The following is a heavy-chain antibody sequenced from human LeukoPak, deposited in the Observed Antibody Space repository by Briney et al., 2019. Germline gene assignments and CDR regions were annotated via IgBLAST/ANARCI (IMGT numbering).Heavy chain of an antibody. CDR2: IYYSGST. Sequence: PSETLSLTCTVSGGSISSSSYYWGWIRQPPGEGLERIGSIYYSGSTYYNPSLKSRVTISVDTSKNQFSLKLSSVTAADTAVYYCARHQSSSWSMGYFDYWGQGTLVTVSS. CDR3: ARHQSSSWSMGYFDY. V-gene: IGHV4-39*01. D-gene: IGHD6-13*01. J-gene: IGHJ4*02. CDR1: GGSISSSSYY.